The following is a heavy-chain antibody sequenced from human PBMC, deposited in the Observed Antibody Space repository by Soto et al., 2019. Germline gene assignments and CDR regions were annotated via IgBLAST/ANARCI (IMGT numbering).Heavy chain of an antibody. CDR2: IYWDDDK. CDR1: GFPLSTKGVG. D-gene: IGHD2-15*01. Sequence: GAKPRKETRSVTLTCRFRGFPLSTKGVGVGWIRQPPGKALEWLALIYWDDDKRYSPSLKSRLTITKDTSKNQVVLTMTNMDPVDTATYYCAHSWYCSGGSCDYTYFFDFWGQGTPVTVSS. CDR3: AHSWYCSGGSCDYTYFFDF. V-gene: IGHV2-5*02. J-gene: IGHJ4*02.